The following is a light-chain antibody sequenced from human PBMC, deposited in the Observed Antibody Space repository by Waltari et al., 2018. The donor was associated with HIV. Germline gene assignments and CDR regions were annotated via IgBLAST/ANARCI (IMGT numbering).Light chain of an antibody. V-gene: IGKV3-20*01. CDR2: GAS. CDR1: QSVSSNY. CDR3: QQYGSSPRT. Sequence: EIVLTRSPGTLSLSPGERATLSCRASQSVSSNYLAWYQQRPGQAPRLLIYGASSRATGIPDRFSGSGSGTDFTLTISRLEPKDFAVYYCQQYGSSPRTFGQGTKVEIK. J-gene: IGKJ1*01.